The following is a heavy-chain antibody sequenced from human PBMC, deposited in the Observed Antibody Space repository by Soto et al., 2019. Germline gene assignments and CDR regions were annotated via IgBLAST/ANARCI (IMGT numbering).Heavy chain of an antibody. V-gene: IGHV3-30*09. Sequence: GGSLRLSCAASGFSFYSYAMHWVRQAPGKGLEWVAVISYDGSNEYYADSVKGRVDISRDNSKNMVYLQMNSLRGEDTAVYYCAREVGSSTSSHYFYYDAMDVWGQGTTVTVSS. D-gene: IGHD6-6*01. CDR2: ISYDGSNE. CDR1: GFSFYSYA. J-gene: IGHJ6*02. CDR3: AREVGSSTSSHYFYYDAMDV.